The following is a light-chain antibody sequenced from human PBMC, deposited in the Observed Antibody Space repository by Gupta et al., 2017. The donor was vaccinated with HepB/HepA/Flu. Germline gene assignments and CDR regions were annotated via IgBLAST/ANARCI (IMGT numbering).Light chain of an antibody. CDR2: AAS. CDR1: QSISSY. CDR3: QQSYSTPRT. J-gene: IGKJ1*01. V-gene: IGKV1-39*01. Sequence: DIQMTQSPSSLSASVGDRVTITCRASQSISSYLNWYQQKPGKAPKLLIYAASSLQSGVPSRFSGSGSSTAFTLTISRRQPEDFATYYCQQSYSTPRTFGQGTXVEIK.